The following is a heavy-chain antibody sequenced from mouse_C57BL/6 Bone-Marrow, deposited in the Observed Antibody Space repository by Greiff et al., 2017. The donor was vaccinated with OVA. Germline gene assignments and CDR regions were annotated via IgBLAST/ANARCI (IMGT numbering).Heavy chain of an antibody. CDR2: ISYDGSN. V-gene: IGHV3-6*01. Sequence: EVKLQESGPGLVKPSQSLSLTCSVTGYSITSGYYWNWIRQFPGNKLEWMGYISYDGSNNYNPSLKNRISITRDTSKNQFFLKLNSVTTEDTATYYCARANWDVDYWGQGTSVTVSS. CDR3: ARANWDVDY. CDR1: GYSITSGYY. D-gene: IGHD4-1*01. J-gene: IGHJ4*01.